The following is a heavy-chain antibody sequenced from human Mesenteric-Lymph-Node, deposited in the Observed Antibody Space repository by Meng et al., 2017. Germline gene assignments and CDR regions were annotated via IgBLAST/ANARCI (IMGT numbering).Heavy chain of an antibody. J-gene: IGHJ5*02. Sequence: SDTLSLTCAVSGFSVSSDFYWGWFRQSPGMGLEWIGTIHHSGSTYFKASLQSRVSMSIDTSKNQISLKLTSVTAADTAVYYCARDLFTAQLRNQHPYNWFDPWGQGTLVTVSS. CDR1: GFSVSSDFY. CDR3: ARDLFTAQLRNQHPYNWFDP. D-gene: IGHD5-24*01. V-gene: IGHV4-38-2*02. CDR2: IHHSGST.